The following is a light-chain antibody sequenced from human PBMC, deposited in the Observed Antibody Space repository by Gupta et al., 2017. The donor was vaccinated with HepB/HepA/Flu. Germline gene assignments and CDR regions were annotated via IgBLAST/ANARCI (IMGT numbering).Light chain of an antibody. CDR3: QAWDSSTVV. CDR1: KLGDKY. J-gene: IGLJ2*01. CDR2: QDS. V-gene: IGLV3-1*01. Sequence: SYELTQPPSVYVSPGQTASITCSGDKLGDKYACWYQQKPGQSPVLVIYQDSKRPSGIPERFSGSNSGNTATLTISGTQAMDEADYYCQAWDSSTVVFGGVTKRTVL.